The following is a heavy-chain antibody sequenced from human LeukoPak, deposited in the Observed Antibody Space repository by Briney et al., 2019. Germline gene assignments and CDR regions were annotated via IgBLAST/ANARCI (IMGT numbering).Heavy chain of an antibody. V-gene: IGHV4-39*07. D-gene: IGHD1-7*01. CDR1: SGSISSGAYY. CDR2: IYHSGST. J-gene: IGHJ4*02. CDR3: AREEFGTACFDS. Sequence: SETLSLTCTVSSGSISSGAYYWGWIRQPPGKGLEWVGSIYHSGSTFYNPSLKGRVPISVDTSKNQFYLKLTSVTAADTAVFFCAREEFGTACFDSWGQGTLVTVSS.